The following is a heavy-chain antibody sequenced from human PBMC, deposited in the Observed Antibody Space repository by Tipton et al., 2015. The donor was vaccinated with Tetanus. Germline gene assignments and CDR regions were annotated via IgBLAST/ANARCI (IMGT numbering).Heavy chain of an antibody. CDR2: IYYSGST. J-gene: IGHJ4*02. Sequence: TLSLTCTVSGGSISSYYWSWIRQPPGKGLEWIGYIYYSGSTNYNPSLKSRVTISVDTSKNQFSLKLSSVTAADTAVYYCARGKHTVTFDYWGPGHLVTVSS. CDR3: ARGKHTVTFDY. V-gene: IGHV4-59*01. D-gene: IGHD4-17*01. CDR1: GGSISSYY.